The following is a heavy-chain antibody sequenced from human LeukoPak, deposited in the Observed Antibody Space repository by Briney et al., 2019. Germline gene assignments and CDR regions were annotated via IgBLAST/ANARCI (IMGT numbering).Heavy chain of an antibody. V-gene: IGHV4-38-2*01. CDR1: GYSISSGYY. D-gene: IGHD4-17*01. CDR3: VSRPSNYGDYAYDY. Sequence: PSETLSLTCAVSGYSISSGYYWGWIRQPPGKGLEWIGSIYHSGSTYHNPSLKTRVTISVDTSKNQFSLKLSSVTAADTAVYYCVSRPSNYGDYAYDYWGQGTLVTVSS. CDR2: IYHSGST. J-gene: IGHJ4*02.